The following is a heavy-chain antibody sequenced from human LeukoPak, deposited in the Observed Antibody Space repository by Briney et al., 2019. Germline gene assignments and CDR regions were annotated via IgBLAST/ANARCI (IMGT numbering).Heavy chain of an antibody. Sequence: ASVKVSRKASGYSFTAYVISWVRQAPGQGLEWMGWISTYNPNTNYAQKFQGRVTMTTDTSTSTVYMELRSLRSDDTAVYYCARGGSSSSYLGYWGQGTLVTVSS. J-gene: IGHJ4*02. D-gene: IGHD6-6*01. CDR1: GYSFTAYV. CDR3: ARGGSSSSYLGY. V-gene: IGHV1-18*01. CDR2: ISTYNPNT.